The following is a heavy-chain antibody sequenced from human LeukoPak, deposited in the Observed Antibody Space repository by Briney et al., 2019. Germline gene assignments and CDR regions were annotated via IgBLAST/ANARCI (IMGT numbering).Heavy chain of an antibody. V-gene: IGHV4-59*01. CDR1: GGSISSYY. CDR2: IYYSGST. CDR3: ARDYCGGDCYSGPYTWFDP. D-gene: IGHD2-21*02. J-gene: IGHJ5*02. Sequence: SETLSLTCTVSGGSISSYYGSWIRQPPGKGLEWIWYIYYSGSTNYNPSLKSRVTISVDTSKNQFSLKLSSVTAADTAVYYCARDYCGGDCYSGPYTWFDPWGQGTLVTVSS.